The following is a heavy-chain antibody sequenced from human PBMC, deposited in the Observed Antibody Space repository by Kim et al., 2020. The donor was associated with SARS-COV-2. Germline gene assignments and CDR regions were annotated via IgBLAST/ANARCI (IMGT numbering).Heavy chain of an antibody. Sequence: PSLKRRVTISVDTSKNQFSLKLSSVTAADTAVYYCARNPRGRWELLPFDYWGQGTLVTVSS. J-gene: IGHJ4*02. CDR3: ARNPRGRWELLPFDY. D-gene: IGHD1-26*01. V-gene: IGHV4-59*01.